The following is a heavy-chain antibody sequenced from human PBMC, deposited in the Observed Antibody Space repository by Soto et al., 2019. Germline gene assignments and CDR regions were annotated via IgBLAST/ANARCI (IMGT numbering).Heavy chain of an antibody. Sequence: EVQLLESGGGLVQPGGSLRLSCAASGFTSSSYAMSWVRQAPGKGLEWVSAISGSGGSTYYADSVKGRFTISRDNSKNTLYLQMNSLRAEDTAVYYCASLGSFGEGMDVWGQGTTVTVSS. CDR2: ISGSGGST. D-gene: IGHD3-10*01. J-gene: IGHJ6*02. CDR1: GFTSSSYA. CDR3: ASLGSFGEGMDV. V-gene: IGHV3-23*01.